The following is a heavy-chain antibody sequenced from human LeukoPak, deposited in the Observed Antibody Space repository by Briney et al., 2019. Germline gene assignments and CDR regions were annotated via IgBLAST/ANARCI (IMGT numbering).Heavy chain of an antibody. D-gene: IGHD4-17*01. V-gene: IGHV4-59*12. CDR1: GGSISSYY. CDR2: IYYSGST. J-gene: IGHJ3*02. CDR3: ARDLLTTVTYDAFDI. Sequence: SETLSLTCTVSGGSISSYYWSWIRQPPGKGLEWIGYIYYSGSTNYNPSLKSRVTISVDTSKNQFSLKLSSVTAADTAVYYCARDLLTTVTYDAFDIWGQGTMVTVSS.